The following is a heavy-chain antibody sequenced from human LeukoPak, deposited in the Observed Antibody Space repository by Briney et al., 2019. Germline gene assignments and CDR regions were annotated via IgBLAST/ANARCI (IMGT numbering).Heavy chain of an antibody. J-gene: IGHJ5*02. CDR3: ARRFDP. V-gene: IGHV4-34*01. Sequence: SETLSLTCAVYGGSFSGYYWSWIRQPPGKGLEWIGEINHSGSTNYNPSLKSRVTISVDTSNNQFSLKLSSVTAADTAVYYCARRFDPWGQGTLVTVSS. CDR2: INHSGST. CDR1: GGSFSGYY.